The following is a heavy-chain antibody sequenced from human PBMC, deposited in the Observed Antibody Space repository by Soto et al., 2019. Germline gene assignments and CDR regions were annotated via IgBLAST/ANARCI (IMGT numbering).Heavy chain of an antibody. J-gene: IGHJ4*02. CDR3: ARHLAIVVVPAALNNYFDY. CDR2: IYYSGST. D-gene: IGHD2-2*01. Sequence: PSETLSLTCTVSGGSISSYYWSWIRQPPGKGLEWIGYIYYSGSTNYNPSLKSRVTISVDTSKNQFSLKLSSVTAADTAVYYCARHLAIVVVPAALNNYFDYWGQGTLVTVSS. V-gene: IGHV4-59*08. CDR1: GGSISSYY.